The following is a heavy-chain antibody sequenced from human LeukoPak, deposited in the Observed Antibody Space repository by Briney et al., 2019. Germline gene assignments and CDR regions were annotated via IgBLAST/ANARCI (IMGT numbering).Heavy chain of an antibody. J-gene: IGHJ4*02. D-gene: IGHD4-11*01. CDR3: ARDRMTTVTSFFDY. CDR1: GFTFSSYW. CDR2: IKQDGSEK. Sequence: GGSLRLSCAASGFTFSSYWMSWVRQAPGKGLEWVANIKQDGSEKYYVDSVKGRFTISRDNAKNSLYLQMNSLRAEDTAVYYCARDRMTTVTSFFDYWGQGTLVTVSS. V-gene: IGHV3-7*01.